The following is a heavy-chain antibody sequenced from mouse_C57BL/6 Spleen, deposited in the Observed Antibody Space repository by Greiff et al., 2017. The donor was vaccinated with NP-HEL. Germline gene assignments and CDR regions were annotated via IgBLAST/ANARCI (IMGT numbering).Heavy chain of an antibody. CDR3: ARPAYYCGSSSAWFAY. Sequence: QVQLQQPGAELVKPGASVKMSCKASGYTFTSYWITWVKQRPGQGLEWIGDIYPGSGSINYNEKFKSKATLTVDTASSTAYMQLSSLTSGDSAVYYCARPAYYCGSSSAWFAYWGQGTLVTVSA. CDR1: GYTFTSYW. V-gene: IGHV1-55*01. D-gene: IGHD1-1*01. J-gene: IGHJ3*01. CDR2: IYPGSGSI.